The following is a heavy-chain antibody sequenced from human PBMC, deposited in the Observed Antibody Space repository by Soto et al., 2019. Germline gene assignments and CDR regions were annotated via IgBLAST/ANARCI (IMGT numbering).Heavy chain of an antibody. CDR1: GFIFSSCV. Sequence: GGSLRLSCAASGFIFSSCVMSWVRQAPGKGLEWVSCITDSGSGTYYADSVKGRFTISRDNSKNTMYLQMNNLRAEDTGVYYCAKGLLNGRWYAADWGQGTLVTVSS. CDR3: AKGLLNGRWYAAD. J-gene: IGHJ4*02. V-gene: IGHV3-23*01. CDR2: ITDSGSGT. D-gene: IGHD6-13*01.